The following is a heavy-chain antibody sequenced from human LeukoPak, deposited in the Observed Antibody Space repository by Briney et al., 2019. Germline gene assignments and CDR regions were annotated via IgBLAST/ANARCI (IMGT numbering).Heavy chain of an antibody. J-gene: IGHJ5*02. CDR1: GFTFSNYG. CDR2: ISYDGTKK. Sequence: PGGSLRLSCAASGFTFSNYGMHWVRQAPGKGLEWVAVISYDGTKKYYADSVKGRFTISRDNSKYTLYLQMDSLRAEDTAVYYCAKDPGIAVTGTRNWLDPWGQGALVTVSS. CDR3: AKDPGIAVTGTRNWLDP. D-gene: IGHD6-19*01. V-gene: IGHV3-30*18.